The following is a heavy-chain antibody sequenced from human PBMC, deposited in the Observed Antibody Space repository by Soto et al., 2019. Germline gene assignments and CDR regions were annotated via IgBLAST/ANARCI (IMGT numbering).Heavy chain of an antibody. V-gene: IGHV3-7*01. CDR2: IKQDGREK. J-gene: IGHJ4*02. CDR3: ATEYYYDSSGYSSVPN. Sequence: GGSLRLSCAASGFTFSSYWMRWVRQAPGKALGWVATIKQDGREKYYVDSVKGRFTISRDNAKNSLYLQMNSLRAEDTAVYYCATEYYYDSSGYSSVPNWGQGTLVTVSS. CDR1: GFTFSSYW. D-gene: IGHD3-22*01.